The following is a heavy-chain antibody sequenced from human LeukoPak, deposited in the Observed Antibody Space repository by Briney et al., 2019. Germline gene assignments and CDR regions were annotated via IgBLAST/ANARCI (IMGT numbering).Heavy chain of an antibody. CDR3: ARVRGPTLKTCYMDV. CDR2: ISDRSSTI. Sequence: GESLRLSCAASGFTFTEYSIIWVRQAPGKGLELVSFISDISDRSSTIHYADSVKGRFTISRDNAERSVYLQMNSLRADDTAVYYCARVRGPTLKTCYMDVWGTGTTVTVSS. CDR1: GFTFTEYS. V-gene: IGHV3-48*04. J-gene: IGHJ6*03. D-gene: IGHD3-10*01.